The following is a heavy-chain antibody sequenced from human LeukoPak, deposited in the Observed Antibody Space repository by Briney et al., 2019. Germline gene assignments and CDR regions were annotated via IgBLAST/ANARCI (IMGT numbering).Heavy chain of an antibody. CDR1: GYTFTGYY. J-gene: IGHJ4*02. CDR3: ARDKRRVGLDGLSY. CDR2: INPNSGGT. V-gene: IGHV1-2*02. D-gene: IGHD3/OR15-3a*01. Sequence: ASVKVSCKASGYTFTGYYMHWVRQAPGQGLEWMGWINPNSGGTNYAQKFQGRVTMTRDTSISTAYMELSRPRSDDTAVYYCARDKRRVGLDGLSYWGQGTLVTVSS.